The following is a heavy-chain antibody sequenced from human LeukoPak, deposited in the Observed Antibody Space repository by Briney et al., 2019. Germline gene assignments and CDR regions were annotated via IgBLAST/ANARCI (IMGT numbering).Heavy chain of an antibody. Sequence: SQTLSLTCAISGDSVSSNSAAWNWIRQSPSRGLEWLGRTYYRSKWYNDYAVSVKSRTTINPDTSKNQFSLQLNSVTPEDTAVYYCARDDIAVAGTAFYYYGMDVWGQGTTVTVSS. D-gene: IGHD6-19*01. J-gene: IGHJ6*02. CDR2: TYYRSKWYN. CDR3: ARDDIAVAGTAFYYYGMDV. V-gene: IGHV6-1*01. CDR1: GDSVSSNSAA.